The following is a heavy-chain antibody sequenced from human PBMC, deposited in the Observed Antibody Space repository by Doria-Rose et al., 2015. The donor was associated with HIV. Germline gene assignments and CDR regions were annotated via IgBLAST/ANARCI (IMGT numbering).Heavy chain of an antibody. J-gene: IGHJ4*02. V-gene: IGHV2-26*01. CDR3: ARIKSSRWYHKYYFDF. D-gene: IGHD6-13*01. CDR2: IFSDDER. Sequence: QITLKESGPVLVKPTETLTLTCTVSRVSLSSPGMGVSWIRQPPGKAPEWLANIFSDDERSYKTSLKSRLTISRGTSKSQVVLTMTDMDPADTATYYCARIKSSRWYHKYYFDFWGQGTLVIVSA. CDR1: RVSLSSPGMG.